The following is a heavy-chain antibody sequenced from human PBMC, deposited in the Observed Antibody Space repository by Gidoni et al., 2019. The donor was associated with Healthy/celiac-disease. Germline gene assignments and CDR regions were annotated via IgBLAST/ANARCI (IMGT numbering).Heavy chain of an antibody. Sequence: QVQLQESGPGLVKPSETLSLTCPVSGGSLSSYSWSWIRQPPGKGLEWIGYIYYRGSTNYNPSLKSRVTISVDTSKNQFSMKLSCVTAADTAVYYCARSVVAATATINWFDPWGQGTLVTVA. J-gene: IGHJ5*02. V-gene: IGHV4-59*01. D-gene: IGHD2-15*01. CDR1: GGSLSSYS. CDR3: ARSVVAATATINWFDP. CDR2: IYYRGST.